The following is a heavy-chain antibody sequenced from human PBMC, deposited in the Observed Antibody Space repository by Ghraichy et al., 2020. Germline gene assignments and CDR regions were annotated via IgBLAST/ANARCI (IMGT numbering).Heavy chain of an antibody. CDR3: ARSSREGYITSSRPYDY. CDR1: GFTFSGYT. V-gene: IGHV3-21*01. D-gene: IGHD5-12*01. Sequence: GESLNISCAASGFTFSGYTMNWVRQAPGKGLEWVSSISGGSTYIYYRDSMKGRFAVSRDNAKNSLCLQMNSLRAEDTAVYYCARSSREGYITSSRPYDYWGQGIPVTVSS. CDR2: ISGGSTYI. J-gene: IGHJ4*02.